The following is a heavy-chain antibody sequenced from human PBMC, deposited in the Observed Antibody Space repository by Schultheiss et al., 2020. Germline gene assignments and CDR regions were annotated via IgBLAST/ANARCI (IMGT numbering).Heavy chain of an antibody. CDR3: ARTRRHCSGGSCYTLFDY. CDR2: IDWDDDK. D-gene: IGHD2-15*01. J-gene: IGHJ4*02. V-gene: IGHV2-70*11. Sequence: SGPTLVKPTQTLTLTCTFSGFALITSGMCVSWIRQPPGKALEWLARIDWDDDKYYSTSLKTRLTISKDTSKNQVVLTMTNMDPVDTATYYCARTRRHCSGGSCYTLFDYWGQGTLVT. CDR1: GFALITSGMC.